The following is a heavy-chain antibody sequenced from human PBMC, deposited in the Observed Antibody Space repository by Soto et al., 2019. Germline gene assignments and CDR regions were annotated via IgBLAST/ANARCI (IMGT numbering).Heavy chain of an antibody. CDR3: GRGLLRSYSGSYGPPKFDP. V-gene: IGHV4-34*01. Sequence: PSETLSLTCAVYGGSFSGYYWSWIRQPPGKGLEWIGEINHSGSTNYNPSLKSRVTISVDTSKNQFSLKLSSVTAADTAVYYCGRGLLRSYSGSYGPPKFDPWGQGTLVTVSS. CDR1: GGSFSGYY. J-gene: IGHJ5*02. D-gene: IGHD1-26*01. CDR2: INHSGST.